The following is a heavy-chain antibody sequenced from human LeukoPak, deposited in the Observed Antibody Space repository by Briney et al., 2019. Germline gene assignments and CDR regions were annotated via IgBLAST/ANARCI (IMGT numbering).Heavy chain of an antibody. CDR1: GFTFSSYG. CDR3: AKVPPPLAARPRSAFDI. V-gene: IGHV3-30*18. CDR2: ISYDGSNK. J-gene: IGHJ3*02. Sequence: QPGGSLRPSCAASGFTFSSYGMHWVRQAPGKGLEWVAVISYDGSNKYYADSVKGRFTISRDNSKNTLYLQMNSLRAEDTAVYYCAKVPPPLAARPRSAFDIWGQGAMVTVSS. D-gene: IGHD6-6*01.